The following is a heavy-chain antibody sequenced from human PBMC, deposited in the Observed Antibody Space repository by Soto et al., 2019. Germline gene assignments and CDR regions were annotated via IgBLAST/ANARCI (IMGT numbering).Heavy chain of an antibody. D-gene: IGHD1-7*01. V-gene: IGHV4-4*07. CDR3: AREVFDITGTSLLDY. CDR2: IYTSGST. Sequence: KTSETLSLTCTVSGGSISSYYWSWIRQPAGKGLEWIGRIYTSGSTNYNPSLKSRVTMSVDTSKNQFSLKLSSVTAADTAVYYCAREVFDITGTSLLDYWGQGTLVTVSS. J-gene: IGHJ4*02. CDR1: GGSISSYY.